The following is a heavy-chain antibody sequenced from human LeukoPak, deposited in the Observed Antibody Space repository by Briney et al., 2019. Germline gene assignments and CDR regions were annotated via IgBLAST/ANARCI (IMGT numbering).Heavy chain of an antibody. D-gene: IGHD6-13*01. V-gene: IGHV4-38-2*02. J-gene: IGHJ4*02. CDR2: IYHSGST. Sequence: SETLSLTCTVSGYSISSGYYWGWIRQPPGKGLEWIGSIYHSGSTNYNPSLKSRVTISVDTSKNQFSLKLSSVTAADTAVYYCARGSSWYFGWGQGTLVTVSS. CDR3: ARGSSWYFG. CDR1: GYSISSGYY.